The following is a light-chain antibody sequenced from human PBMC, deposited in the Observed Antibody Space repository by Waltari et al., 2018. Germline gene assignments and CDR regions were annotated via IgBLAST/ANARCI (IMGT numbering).Light chain of an antibody. CDR2: GNT. J-gene: IGLJ2*01. Sequence: QSVLTQPPSASGAPGQRVTISCTGSRSNIGDVHWYRHLPGTPPKLLIYGNTNRPSGVPDRFSGSKSGTSASLAITGLQAEDEADYYCQSYDSRLSASDVVFGGGTKLTVL. CDR3: QSYDSRLSASDVV. V-gene: IGLV1-40*01. CDR1: RSNIGD.